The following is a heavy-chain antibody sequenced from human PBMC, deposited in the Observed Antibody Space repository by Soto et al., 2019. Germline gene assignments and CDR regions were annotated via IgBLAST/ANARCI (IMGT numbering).Heavy chain of an antibody. CDR1: GGSISSGDYY. Sequence: TSETLSLTCTVSGGSISSGDYYWSWIRQPPGKGLEWIGYIYYSGSTYYNPSLKSRVTISVDTSKNQFSLKLSSVTAADTAVYYCARNRGVGDYYYYGMDVWGQGTTVTVSS. CDR2: IYYSGST. J-gene: IGHJ6*02. CDR3: ARNRGVGDYYYYGMDV. D-gene: IGHD3-10*01. V-gene: IGHV4-30-4*01.